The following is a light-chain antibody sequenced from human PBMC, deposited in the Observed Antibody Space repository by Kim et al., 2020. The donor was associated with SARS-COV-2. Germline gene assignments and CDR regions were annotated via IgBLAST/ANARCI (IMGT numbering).Light chain of an antibody. CDR1: NIGSKN. CDR3: QVWDSSTTWV. Sequence: SYELTQPLSVSVALGQTARITCGGNNIGSKNVHWYQQKPGQAPVLVIYMDTNRPSGIPERFSGSNSGNTATLTISRAQAGDEADYYCQVWDSSTTWVFGGGTQLTVL. CDR2: MDT. J-gene: IGLJ3*02. V-gene: IGLV3-9*01.